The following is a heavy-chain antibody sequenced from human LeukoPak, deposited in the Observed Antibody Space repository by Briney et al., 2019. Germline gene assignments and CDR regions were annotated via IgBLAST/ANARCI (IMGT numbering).Heavy chain of an antibody. V-gene: IGHV3-21*01. D-gene: IGHD5-18*01. CDR3: ARSPGSYSYGSYYYYGMDV. CDR2: ISSSSSYI. CDR1: GFTFSSYS. J-gene: IGHJ6*02. Sequence: GGSLRLSCAASGFTFSSYSMNWVRQAPGKGLEWVSSISSSSSYIYYADSVKGRFTISRDNAKNSLYLQMNSLRDEDTAVYYCARSPGSYSYGSYYYYGMDVWGQGTTVTVSS.